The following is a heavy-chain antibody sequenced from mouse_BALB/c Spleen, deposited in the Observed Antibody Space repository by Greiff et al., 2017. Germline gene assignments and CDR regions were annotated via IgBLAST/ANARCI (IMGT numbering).Heavy chain of an antibody. V-gene: IGHV3-2*02. J-gene: IGHJ3*01. CDR2: ISYSGST. Sequence: DVQLQESGPGLVKPSQSLSLTCTVTGYSITSDYAWNWIRQFPGNKLEWMGYISYSGSTSYNPSLKSRISITRDTSKNQFFLQLNSVTTEDTATYYCASGLRLAWFAYWGQGTLVTVSA. CDR1: GYSITSDYA. D-gene: IGHD1-2*01. CDR3: ASGLRLAWFAY.